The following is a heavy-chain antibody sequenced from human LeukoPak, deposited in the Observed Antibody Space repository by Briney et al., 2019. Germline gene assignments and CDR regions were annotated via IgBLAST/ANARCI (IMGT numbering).Heavy chain of an antibody. Sequence: GGSLRLSCAASGFTFSSYSMNWVRLAPGKGLEWVSSISSSSSYIYYADSVKGRFTISRDNAKNSLYLQMNSLRAEDTAVYYCARGGRYYYGSGSQPEVDYYYMDVWGKGTTVTVSS. J-gene: IGHJ6*03. V-gene: IGHV3-21*01. D-gene: IGHD3-10*01. CDR3: ARGGRYYYGSGSQPEVDYYYMDV. CDR2: ISSSSSYI. CDR1: GFTFSSYS.